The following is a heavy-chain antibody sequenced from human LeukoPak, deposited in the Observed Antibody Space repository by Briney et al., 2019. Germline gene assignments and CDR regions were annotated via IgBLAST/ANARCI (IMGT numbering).Heavy chain of an antibody. D-gene: IGHD3-10*01. J-gene: IGHJ6*04. CDR3: ARDVSRFGELSTYYYGMDV. V-gene: IGHV4-4*02. CDR2: IYHSGTI. Sequence: SETLSLTCVVSGASITVGNWWSWVRQSPGKGLEWIGEIYHSGTINYNPSLKSRVTILVDKTKNQFSLKLTSVTAADSAVYYCARDVSRFGELSTYYYGMDVWGKGTTVIASA. CDR1: GASITVGNW.